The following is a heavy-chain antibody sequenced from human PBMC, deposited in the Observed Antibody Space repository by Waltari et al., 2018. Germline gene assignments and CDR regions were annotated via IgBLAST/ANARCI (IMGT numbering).Heavy chain of an antibody. CDR3: ARRMSTAASTDF. J-gene: IGHJ4*02. Sequence: QVQLMQSGAEVQKPGASVKVSCKASGYIFPNYYIQWVRQAPGRGPEWMGIINPHGGNTHYALNFLGRISITGDTLTSTVYLELTDLTSDDTAVYYCARRMSTAASTDFWGQGSLVTVSS. V-gene: IGHV1-46*01. D-gene: IGHD2-15*01. CDR1: GYIFPNYY. CDR2: INPHGGNT.